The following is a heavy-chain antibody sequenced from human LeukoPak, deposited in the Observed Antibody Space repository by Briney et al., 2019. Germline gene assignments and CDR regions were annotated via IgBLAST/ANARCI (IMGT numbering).Heavy chain of an antibody. J-gene: IGHJ4*02. D-gene: IGHD6-13*01. CDR3: AAGTAADF. CDR1: GFTFSNYA. V-gene: IGHV3-33*03. CDR2: IWYDGSNK. Sequence: PGRSLRLSCAASGFTFSNYAIHWVRQAPGKGLEWVAVIWYDGSNKYYADSVKGRFTISRDNAKSALYLQLNSLRLEDTAVYYCAAGTAADFWGQGTLVTVSS.